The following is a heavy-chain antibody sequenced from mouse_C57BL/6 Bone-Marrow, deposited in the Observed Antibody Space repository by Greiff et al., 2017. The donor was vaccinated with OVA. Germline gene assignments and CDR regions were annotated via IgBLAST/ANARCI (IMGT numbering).Heavy chain of an antibody. CDR3: VRYYGSSYDYAMDY. V-gene: IGHV10-1*01. D-gene: IGHD1-1*01. CDR1: GFSFNTYA. Sequence: EVQLVESGGGLVQPKGSLKLSCAASGFSFNTYAMNWVRQAPGKGLEWVARIRSKSNNYATYYADSVKDRFTISRDDSESMLYLQMNNLKTEDTAMYYCVRYYGSSYDYAMDYWGQGTSVTVSS. CDR2: IRSKSNNYAT. J-gene: IGHJ4*01.